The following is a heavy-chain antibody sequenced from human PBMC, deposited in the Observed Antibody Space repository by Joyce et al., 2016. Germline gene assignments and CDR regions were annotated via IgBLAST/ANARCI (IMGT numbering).Heavy chain of an antibody. CDR3: AREKLLVVRNYYYYMDI. D-gene: IGHD3-22*01. CDR2: LNPNSGDT. V-gene: IGHV1-2*02. Sequence: QVQLVESGAEVKKPGASVKVSCKASGYTFTAYYIHWVRQAPGQGLEWVGCLNPNSGDTNYAEKFQGRVTMTRRTSISTAYMELSSLRSDDTAVYFCAREKLLVVRNYYYYMDIWGKGTPVTVSS. CDR1: GYTFTAYY. J-gene: IGHJ6*03.